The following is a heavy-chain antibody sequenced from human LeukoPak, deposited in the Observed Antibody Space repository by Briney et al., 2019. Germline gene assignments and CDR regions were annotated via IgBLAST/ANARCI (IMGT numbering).Heavy chain of an antibody. Sequence: SETLSLTCAVYGGSFSGNYWSWIRQPPGKGLEWIGYIYYSGSTNYNPSLKSRVTISVDTSKNQFSLKLSSVTAADTAVYYCAREQQLSDSFDYWGQGTLVTVSS. D-gene: IGHD6-13*01. CDR2: IYYSGST. V-gene: IGHV4-59*12. J-gene: IGHJ4*02. CDR3: AREQQLSDSFDY. CDR1: GGSFSGNY.